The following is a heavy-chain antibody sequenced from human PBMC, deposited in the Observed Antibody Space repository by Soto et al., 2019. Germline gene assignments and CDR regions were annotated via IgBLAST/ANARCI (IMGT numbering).Heavy chain of an antibody. CDR2: FDPEDGET. Sequence: GASVKVSCKVSGYTLTELSMHWVRQAPGKGLEWVGGFDPEDGETIYAQKFQGRVTMTEDTSTDTAYMELSSLRSEDTAVYYCAREGRCSSTSCYGVDYYYGMDVWGQGTTVTVS. D-gene: IGHD2-2*01. V-gene: IGHV1-24*01. CDR3: AREGRCSSTSCYGVDYYYGMDV. J-gene: IGHJ6*02. CDR1: GYTLTELS.